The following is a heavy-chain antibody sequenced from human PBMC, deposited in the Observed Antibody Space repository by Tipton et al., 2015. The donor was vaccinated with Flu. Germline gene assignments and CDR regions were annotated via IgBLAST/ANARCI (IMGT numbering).Heavy chain of an antibody. CDR3: ARGGDSSGWYTY. CDR1: GGSISSGGYS. V-gene: IGHV4-30-2*01. D-gene: IGHD6-19*01. Sequence: LRLSCAVSGGSISSGGYSWSWIRQPPGKGLEWIGYIYHSGSTYYNPSLKSRVTISVDRSKNQFSLKLSSVTAADTAVYYCARGGDSSGWYTYWGQGTLVTVSS. J-gene: IGHJ4*02. CDR2: IYHSGST.